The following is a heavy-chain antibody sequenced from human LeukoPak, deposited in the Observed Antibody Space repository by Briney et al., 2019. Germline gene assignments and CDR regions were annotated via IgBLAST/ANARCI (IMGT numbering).Heavy chain of an antibody. V-gene: IGHV3-11*01. CDR2: ISSSGSTI. Sequence: GGSLRLSCAASGFTFSDYYMSWIRQAPGKGLEWVSYISSSGSTIYYADSVKGRFTISRDNAKNSLYLQMNSLRAEDTAVYYCARCERKVGATTPYYYGMDVWGQGTTVTVSS. D-gene: IGHD1-26*01. J-gene: IGHJ6*02. CDR1: GFTFSDYY. CDR3: ARCERKVGATTPYYYGMDV.